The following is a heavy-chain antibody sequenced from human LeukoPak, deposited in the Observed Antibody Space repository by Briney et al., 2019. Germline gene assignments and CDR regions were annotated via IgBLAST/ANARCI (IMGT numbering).Heavy chain of an antibody. D-gene: IGHD1-26*01. CDR2: ISGSGGST. CDR1: GFTVSSNY. CDR3: ARASGSYEKYYFDY. J-gene: IGHJ4*02. V-gene: IGHV3-23*01. Sequence: GGSLRLSCAASGFTVSSNYMNWVRQAPGKGLEWVSAISGSGGSTYYADSVKGRFTISRDNSKNTLYLQMNSLRAEDTAVYYCARASGSYEKYYFDYWGQGTLVTVSS.